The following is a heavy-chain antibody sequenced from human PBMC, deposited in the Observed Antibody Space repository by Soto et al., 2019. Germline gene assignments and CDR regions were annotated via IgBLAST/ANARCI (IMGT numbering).Heavy chain of an antibody. V-gene: IGHV1-69*13. CDR3: AEGPGYYYYYGMDV. CDR2: IIPIFGTA. J-gene: IGHJ6*02. Sequence: GASVKVSCKASGGTFSSYAISWVRQAPGQGLEWMGGIIPIFGTANYAQKFQGRVTITADESTSTAYMELSSLRSEDTAVYYCAEGPGYYYYYGMDVWGQGTTVTVSS. CDR1: GGTFSSYA.